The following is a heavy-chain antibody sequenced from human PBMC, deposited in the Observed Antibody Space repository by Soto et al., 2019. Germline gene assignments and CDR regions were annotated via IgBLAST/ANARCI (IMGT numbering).Heavy chain of an antibody. CDR1: GYNFAGYW. D-gene: IGHD3-3*01. V-gene: IGHV5-51*01. Sequence: GESLKISCKGSGYNFAGYWIAWVRQMPGKGLELMGIIYPSDSDTRYRPSFQGQVTISADKSISSAYLQWSSLRASDTAIYYCARGGVSTRTFDYWGQGTPVTVYS. J-gene: IGHJ4*02. CDR2: IYPSDSDT. CDR3: ARGGVSTRTFDY.